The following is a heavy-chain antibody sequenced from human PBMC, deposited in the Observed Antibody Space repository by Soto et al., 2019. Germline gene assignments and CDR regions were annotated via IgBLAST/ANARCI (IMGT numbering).Heavy chain of an antibody. D-gene: IGHD2-15*01. Sequence: QVQLVDSGGGVVQPGGSLRLSCAASGFTFSSYGMHWVRQAPGKGREWGAIISSDGSNKYYADSVKGRFTISRDNSKNTLYLQMNSLRAEDTAVYYCAKTGYCSGGSCYVASFDYWGQGSLVTVSS. CDR1: GFTFSSYG. J-gene: IGHJ4*02. V-gene: IGHV3-30*18. CDR3: AKTGYCSGGSCYVASFDY. CDR2: ISSDGSNK.